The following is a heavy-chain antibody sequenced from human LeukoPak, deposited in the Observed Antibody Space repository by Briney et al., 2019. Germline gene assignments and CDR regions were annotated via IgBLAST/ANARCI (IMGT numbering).Heavy chain of an antibody. D-gene: IGHD3-22*01. V-gene: IGHV1-18*01. Sequence: GASVKVSCKASGYTFTSYGISWVRQAPGQGLEWMGWISAYNGNTNYAQKLQGRVTMTTDTSTSTAYMELRSLRSDDTAVYYCARDVDYYDSSGYPSKIIDYWGQGTLVTVSS. CDR3: ARDVDYYDSSGYPSKIIDY. CDR2: ISAYNGNT. J-gene: IGHJ4*02. CDR1: GYTFTSYG.